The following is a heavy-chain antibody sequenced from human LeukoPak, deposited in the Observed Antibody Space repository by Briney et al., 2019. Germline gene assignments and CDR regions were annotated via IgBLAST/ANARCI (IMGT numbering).Heavy chain of an antibody. CDR1: GIMFEEYA. J-gene: IGHJ4*02. CDR2: ISWNSGSI. V-gene: IGHV3-9*01. D-gene: IGHD5-12*01. Sequence: QPGRSLRLSCAASGIMFEEYAMHWVRQAPGKGLEWVSSISWNSGSIHYADSVKGRFTISRDNSKNTLYLQMNSLRAEDTAVYYCARGEGYSGYDLRDWGQGTLVTVSS. CDR3: ARGEGYSGYDLRD.